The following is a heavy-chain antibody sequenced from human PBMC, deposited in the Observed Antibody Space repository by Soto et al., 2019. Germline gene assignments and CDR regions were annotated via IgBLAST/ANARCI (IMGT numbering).Heavy chain of an antibody. J-gene: IGHJ6*02. CDR1: GYSFSSYG. D-gene: IGHD3-22*01. Sequence: ASVKVSCKASGYSFSSYGITWVRQAPGQGLEWLGWISPYNDDTKYAQRLQGRVTMTTDTSTRTAYMDIRGLRSDDTAIYYCARGGYYDSSGARNYQYYGMDVWGQGTTVTVS. CDR2: ISPYNDDT. CDR3: ARGGYYDSSGARNYQYYGMDV. V-gene: IGHV1-18*01.